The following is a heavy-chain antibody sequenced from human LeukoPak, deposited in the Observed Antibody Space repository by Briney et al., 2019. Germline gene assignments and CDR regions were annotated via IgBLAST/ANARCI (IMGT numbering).Heavy chain of an antibody. CDR2: ISAYNGNT. D-gene: IGHD2-2*01. CDR1: GYTFTSYD. Sequence: GASVKVSCKASGYTFTSYDITWVRQAPGQGLEWMGWISAYNGNTNYAQKLQGRVTMTTDTSTSTAYMELRSLRSDDTAVYYCARDRCSSTSCSLEGYMDVWGKGTTVTVSS. V-gene: IGHV1-18*01. CDR3: ARDRCSSTSCSLEGYMDV. J-gene: IGHJ6*03.